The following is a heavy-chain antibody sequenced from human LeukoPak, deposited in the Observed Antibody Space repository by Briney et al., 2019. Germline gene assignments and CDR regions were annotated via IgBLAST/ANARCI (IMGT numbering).Heavy chain of an antibody. D-gene: IGHD4-17*01. CDR1: GGSISSGGYY. V-gene: IGHV4-30-4*08. Sequence: SETLSLTCTVSGGSISSGGYYWSWIRQHPGKGLEWIGYIYYSGSTYYNPSLKSRVTISIDTSKNQFSLKLSSVTAADTAVYYCARARTVTTGQYWYFDLWGRGTLVTVSS. CDR2: IYYSGST. CDR3: ARARTVTTGQYWYFDL. J-gene: IGHJ2*01.